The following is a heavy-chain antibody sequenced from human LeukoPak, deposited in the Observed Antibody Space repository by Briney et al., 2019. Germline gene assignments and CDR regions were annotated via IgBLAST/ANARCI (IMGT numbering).Heavy chain of an antibody. CDR2: INPNSGGT. Sequence: ASVKVSCKASGYTFTGYYMHWVRQAPGQGLEWMGWINPNSGGTNYAQKFQGRVTMTRDTSISTAYMELSRLSSDDTAVYYCAREYCSSTSCYDREGWFDPWGQGTLVTVSS. V-gene: IGHV1-2*02. CDR3: AREYCSSTSCYDREGWFDP. CDR1: GYTFTGYY. J-gene: IGHJ5*02. D-gene: IGHD2-2*01.